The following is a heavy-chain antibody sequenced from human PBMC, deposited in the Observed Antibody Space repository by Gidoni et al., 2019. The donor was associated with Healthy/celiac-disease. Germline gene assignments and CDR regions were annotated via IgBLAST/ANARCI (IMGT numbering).Heavy chain of an antibody. J-gene: IGHJ5*02. CDR1: GGSISSYY. Sequence: QVQLQASGPGLVKPSETLSLTCTVSGGSISSYYWRWIRQPAGKGLEWIGRIYTSGSTNYNPSLKSRVTMSVDTSKNQFSLKLSSVTAADTAVYYCARDVNYDILTGYYINWFDPWGQGTLVTVSS. CDR3: ARDVNYDILTGYYINWFDP. D-gene: IGHD3-9*01. V-gene: IGHV4-4*07. CDR2: IYTSGST.